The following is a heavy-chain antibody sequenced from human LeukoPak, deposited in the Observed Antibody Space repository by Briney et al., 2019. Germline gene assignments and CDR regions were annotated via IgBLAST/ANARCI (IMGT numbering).Heavy chain of an antibody. D-gene: IGHD5-18*01. CDR1: GVSISTYY. J-gene: IGHJ5*02. Sequence: SETLSLTCSVSGVSISTYYWRWIRQSPGMGLQWIGVMHDSGTTFYNPSLKSRVTMSVDTSKTQFSLQLSSVTAADTAVYYCARHVPRGYSYGYQGWFDPWGQGTLVTVSS. CDR2: MHDSGTT. CDR3: ARHVPRGYSYGYQGWFDP. V-gene: IGHV4-59*08.